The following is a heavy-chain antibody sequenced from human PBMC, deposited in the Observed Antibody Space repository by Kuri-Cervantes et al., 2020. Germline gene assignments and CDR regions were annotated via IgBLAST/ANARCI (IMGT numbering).Heavy chain of an antibody. CDR1: VFTFSSYN. J-gene: IGHJ6*03. CDR3: VREYYYYYMDV. CDR2: ISSGGSYI. V-gene: IGHV3-21*05. Sequence: GGSLRLSCVASVFTFSSYNMNWVRQAPGRGLEWVSYISSGGSYIYYADSLRGRVIISRDNTRNSLYLLISSVRADDTAVYYCVREYYYYYMDVWGKGTTVTVSS.